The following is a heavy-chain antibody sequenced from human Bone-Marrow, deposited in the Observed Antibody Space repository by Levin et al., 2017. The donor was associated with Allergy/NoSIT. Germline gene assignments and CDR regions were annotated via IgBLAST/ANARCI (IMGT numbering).Heavy chain of an antibody. CDR3: AHTTIFGVVIILDY. CDR2: ISAYNGNT. V-gene: IGHV1-18*01. CDR1: GYTFTSYG. J-gene: IGHJ4*02. Sequence: ASVKVSCKASGYTFTSYGISWVRQAPGQGLEWMGWISAYNGNTNYAQKLQGRVTMTTDTSTSTAYMELRSLRSDDTAVYYCAHTTIFGVVIILDYWGQGTLVTVSS. D-gene: IGHD3-3*01.